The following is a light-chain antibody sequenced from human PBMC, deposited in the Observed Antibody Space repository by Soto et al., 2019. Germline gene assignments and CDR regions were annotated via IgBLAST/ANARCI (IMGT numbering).Light chain of an antibody. V-gene: IGLV2-14*01. CDR3: SSYTSSSTWV. CDR1: SSDVGGYNY. J-gene: IGLJ1*01. CDR2: DVS. Sequence: QSVLTQSASVSGSPGQSITISCTGTSSDVGGYNYVSWYQQHPGKTPKLMIYDVSNRPSGVSNRFSGSKSGNTASLTISGLQAEDEADYYCSSYTSSSTWVFGTGTKLTVL.